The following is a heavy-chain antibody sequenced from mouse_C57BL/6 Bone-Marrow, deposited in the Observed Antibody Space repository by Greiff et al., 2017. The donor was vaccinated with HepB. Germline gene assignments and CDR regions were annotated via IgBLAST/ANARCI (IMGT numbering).Heavy chain of an antibody. CDR3: ARVDGYYVFAY. V-gene: IGHV5-4*01. D-gene: IGHD2-3*01. CDR2: ISDGGSYT. CDR1: GFTFSSYA. Sequence: VQLVESGGGLVKPGGSLKLSCAASGFTFSSYAMSWVRQTPEKRLEWVATISDGGSYTYYPDNVKGRFTISRDNAKNNLYLQMSHLKSEDTAMYYCARVDGYYVFAYWGQGTLVTVSA. J-gene: IGHJ3*01.